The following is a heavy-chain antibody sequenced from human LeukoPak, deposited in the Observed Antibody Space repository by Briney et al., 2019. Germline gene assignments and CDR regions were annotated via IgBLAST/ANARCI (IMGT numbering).Heavy chain of an antibody. Sequence: GGSLRLSCAASGFTFSSYAMHWVRQAPGKGLEWVAVISYDGSNKYYADSVKGRFTISRDNSKNTLYLQMNSLRAEDTAVYYCAKDGSMPWGYYMDVWGKGTTVTISS. D-gene: IGHD2/OR15-2a*01. CDR1: GFTFSSYA. CDR3: AKDGSMPWGYYMDV. V-gene: IGHV3-30*04. J-gene: IGHJ6*03. CDR2: ISYDGSNK.